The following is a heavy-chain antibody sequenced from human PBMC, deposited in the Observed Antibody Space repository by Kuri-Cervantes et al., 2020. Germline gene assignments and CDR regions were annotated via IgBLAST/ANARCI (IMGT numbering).Heavy chain of an antibody. D-gene: IGHD1-26*01. CDR2: ISWNSGSI. J-gene: IGHJ5*02. CDR3: ARVGRIPQCELLLNWFDP. CDR1: GFTFDDYA. V-gene: IGHV3-9*01. Sequence: GGSLRLSCAASGFTFDDYAMHWVRQAPGKGLEWVSGISWNSGSIGYADSVKGRFTISRDNAKNSLYLQMIRLRAEDTAVYYCARVGRIPQCELLLNWFDPWGQGTLVTVSS.